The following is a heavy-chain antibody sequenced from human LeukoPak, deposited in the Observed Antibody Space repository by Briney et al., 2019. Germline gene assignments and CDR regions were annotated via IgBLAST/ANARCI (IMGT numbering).Heavy chain of an antibody. CDR1: GFTFSGYA. CDR2: ISDNGDDT. Sequence: PGGSVRLSCAASGFTFSGYAMTWVRQAPGKGLEGVSSISDNGDDTYYADSAKGRFTISRDNSRDTLYVEMQSLRPQDAAVYYCAESHSEAQSGYLHYWGGGTLVTVSS. J-gene: IGHJ4*02. V-gene: IGHV3-23*01. D-gene: IGHD3-3*01. CDR3: AESHSEAQSGYLHY.